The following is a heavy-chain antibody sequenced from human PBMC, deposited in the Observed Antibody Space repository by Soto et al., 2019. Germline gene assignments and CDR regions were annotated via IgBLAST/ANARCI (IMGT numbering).Heavy chain of an antibody. Sequence: ASVKVSCKASGYTFTGYYMHWVRQAPGQGLEWMGWINPNSGGTNYAQKFQGWVTMTRDTSISTAYMGLSSLGSEDTAVYYCARAYCSGGSCYYYYGMDVWGQGTTVTVSS. CDR1: GYTFTGYY. D-gene: IGHD2-15*01. CDR2: INPNSGGT. J-gene: IGHJ6*02. V-gene: IGHV1-2*04. CDR3: ARAYCSGGSCYYYYGMDV.